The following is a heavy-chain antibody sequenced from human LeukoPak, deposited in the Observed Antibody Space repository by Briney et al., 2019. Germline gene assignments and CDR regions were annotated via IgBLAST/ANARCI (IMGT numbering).Heavy chain of an antibody. Sequence: GGSLRLSCAASGFTFSSYAMSWVRQAPGKGLEWVSAISGSGGSTYYADSVKGRFTISRDNSKNTLYLQMNSLRAEDTAVYYCAKGSAGSSDCTNGVCSLAWFDPWGQGTLVTVSS. CDR1: GFTFSSYA. V-gene: IGHV3-23*01. CDR2: ISGSGGST. J-gene: IGHJ5*02. D-gene: IGHD2-8*01. CDR3: AKGSAGSSDCTNGVCSLAWFDP.